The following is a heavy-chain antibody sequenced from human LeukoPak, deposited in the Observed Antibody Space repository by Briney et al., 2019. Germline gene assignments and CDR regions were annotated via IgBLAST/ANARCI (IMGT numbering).Heavy chain of an antibody. D-gene: IGHD5-18*01. CDR1: GGSISSSSYY. V-gene: IGHV4-39*01. Sequence: SETLSLTCTVSGGSISSSSYYWGWIRQPPGKGLEWIGSIYYSGSTYYNPSLKSRVTISVDTSKNQFSLKLSSVTAADTAVYFCARHTRSSYGRNYFDFWGQGTLVTVSS. J-gene: IGHJ4*02. CDR3: ARHTRSSYGRNYFDF. CDR2: IYYSGST.